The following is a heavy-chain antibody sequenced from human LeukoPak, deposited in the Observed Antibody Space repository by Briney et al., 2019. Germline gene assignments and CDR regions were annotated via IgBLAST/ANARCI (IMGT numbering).Heavy chain of an antibody. CDR3: ARGEVYSGSYYFDY. V-gene: IGHV1-69*02. J-gene: IGHJ4*02. D-gene: IGHD1-26*01. CDR1: VGTLSRYT. Sequence: GASVKVSCEASVGTLSRYTICWVRQAPGRGREWMGRTIPILGIANYAQNFQGGVTITADKSTSTAYMELSSLRSEDTAVDYCARGEVYSGSYYFDYWGQGTLVTVSS. CDR2: TIPILGIA.